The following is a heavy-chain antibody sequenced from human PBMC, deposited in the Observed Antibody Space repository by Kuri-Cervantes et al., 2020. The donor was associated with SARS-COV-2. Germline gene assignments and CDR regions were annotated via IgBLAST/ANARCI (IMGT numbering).Heavy chain of an antibody. V-gene: IGHV1-18*04. CDR1: GYNFITHG. J-gene: IGHJ5*02. Sequence: ASVKVSCKASGYNFITHGISWVRQAPGQGLEWMGWISAYNGNKNYAQKVQGRVTMTTDTSTSTAYMELRSLRSDDTAVYYCARDKDFWSGPGVNWFDPWGQGTLVTVSS. CDR2: ISAYNGNK. D-gene: IGHD3-3*01. CDR3: ARDKDFWSGPGVNWFDP.